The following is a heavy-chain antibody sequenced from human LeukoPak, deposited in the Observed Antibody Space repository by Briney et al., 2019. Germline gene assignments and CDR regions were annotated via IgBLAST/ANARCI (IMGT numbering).Heavy chain of an antibody. J-gene: IGHJ4*02. D-gene: IGHD4-23*01. CDR1: GFTFSNYA. V-gene: IGHV3-7*01. Sequence: GGSLRLSCAASGFTFSNYAMHWVRQAPGKGLEWVANIKQDGSDKYYVDSVKGRFTISRDNAKNSLYLQMNSLRVEDTAVYYCARERWYSLDYWGQGTLVTVSS. CDR2: IKQDGSDK. CDR3: ARERWYSLDY.